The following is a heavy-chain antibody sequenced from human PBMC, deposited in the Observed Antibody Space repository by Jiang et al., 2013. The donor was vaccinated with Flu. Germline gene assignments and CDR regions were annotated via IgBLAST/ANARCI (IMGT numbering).Heavy chain of an antibody. J-gene: IGHJ4*02. CDR2: IAYDGSTK. D-gene: IGHD6-13*01. Sequence: VQLVESGGGVVQPGRSLRLSCVASGFSFNTHAMHWVRQTPGKGLEWVAVIAYDGSTKSHADSVKGRFTISRDNSKNTVSLQMNSLRTEDTAVYYCARDAGYDINWYPGYWGQGTLVTVSS. V-gene: IGHV3-30-3*01. CDR1: GFSFNTHA. CDR3: ARDAGYDINWYPGY.